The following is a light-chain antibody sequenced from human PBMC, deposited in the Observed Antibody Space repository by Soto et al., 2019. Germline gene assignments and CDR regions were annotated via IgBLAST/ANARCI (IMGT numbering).Light chain of an antibody. Sequence: EILMTPSPATLSVSPGEMAALSGRAGQSVSSNLAWYQQKPGQAPRLLIYGASTRATGIPARFSGSGSGTEFTLTISSLQSEDYAVYYCQQYNNWPETFGQGTKVDIK. CDR1: QSVSSN. CDR2: GAS. CDR3: QQYNNWPET. J-gene: IGKJ1*01. V-gene: IGKV3-15*01.